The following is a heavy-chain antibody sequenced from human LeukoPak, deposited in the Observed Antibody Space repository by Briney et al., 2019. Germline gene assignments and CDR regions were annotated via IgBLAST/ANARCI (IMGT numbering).Heavy chain of an antibody. CDR3: ARVVGGSGGNQAFDY. CDR2: IYHSGST. D-gene: IGHD2-15*01. Sequence: PSETLSLTCAVSGGSISSSNWWSWIRQPPGKGLEWIGEIYHSGSTNYNPSLKSRVTISVDKSKTQFSLKLSSVTAADTAVYYCARVVGGSGGNQAFDYWGQGTLVTVSS. J-gene: IGHJ4*02. CDR1: GGSISSSNW. V-gene: IGHV4-4*02.